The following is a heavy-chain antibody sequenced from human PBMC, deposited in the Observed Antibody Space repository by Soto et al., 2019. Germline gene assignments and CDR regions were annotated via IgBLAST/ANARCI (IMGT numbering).Heavy chain of an antibody. Sequence: QVQLVESGGGVVQPGRSLRLSCAASGFTFSSYGMHWVRQAPGKGLEWVAVISYDGSNKYYADSVKGRFTISRDNSKNTLYLQMSSLRAEDTAVYHSVKDGSSGWPYYYGMDVWGQGTTVTVSS. CDR3: VKDGSSGWPYYYGMDV. V-gene: IGHV3-30*18. CDR2: ISYDGSNK. D-gene: IGHD6-19*01. J-gene: IGHJ6*02. CDR1: GFTFSSYG.